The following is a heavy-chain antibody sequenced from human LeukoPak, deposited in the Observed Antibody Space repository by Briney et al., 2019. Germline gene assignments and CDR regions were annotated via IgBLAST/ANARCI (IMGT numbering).Heavy chain of an antibody. CDR1: GFTFSDYY. CDR3: ATATYYDFWSGYPAYMDV. D-gene: IGHD3-3*01. V-gene: IGHV3-11*01. J-gene: IGHJ6*03. Sequence: GGSLRLSCAASGFTFSDYYMIWIRQAPGKGLEWVSYISSSGSTIYYADSVKGRFTISRDNAKNSLYLQMNSLRAEDTAVYYCATATYYDFWSGYPAYMDVWGKGTTVTVSS. CDR2: ISSSGSTI.